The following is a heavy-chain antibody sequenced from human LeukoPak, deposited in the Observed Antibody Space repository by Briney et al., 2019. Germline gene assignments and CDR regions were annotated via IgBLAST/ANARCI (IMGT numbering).Heavy chain of an antibody. J-gene: IGHJ4*02. CDR3: ARHGMSGSYTY. Sequence: SETLSLTCAVSGDSISNYYWSWIRQPPGKGLEWIGYIYTSGSTNYNPSLKSRVTISVDTSKNQFSLRLTSVTAADTAVYYGARHGMSGSYTYWGQGTLATVSS. CDR2: IYTSGST. CDR1: GDSISNYY. V-gene: IGHV4-4*09. D-gene: IGHD1-26*01.